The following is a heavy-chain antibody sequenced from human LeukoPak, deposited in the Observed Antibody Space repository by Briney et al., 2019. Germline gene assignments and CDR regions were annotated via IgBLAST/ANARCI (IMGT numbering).Heavy chain of an antibody. CDR2: ISYDGSNK. J-gene: IGHJ6*02. CDR1: GFTFSSYA. Sequence: GGSLRLSCAASGFTFSSYAMHWVRQAPGKGLEWVAVISYDGSNKYYADSVKGRFTISRDNSKNTLHLQMNSLRAEDTAVYYCAKDDSSGPREFYYHGMDVWGQGTTVTVSS. CDR3: AKDDSSGPREFYYHGMDV. D-gene: IGHD3-22*01. V-gene: IGHV3-30-3*01.